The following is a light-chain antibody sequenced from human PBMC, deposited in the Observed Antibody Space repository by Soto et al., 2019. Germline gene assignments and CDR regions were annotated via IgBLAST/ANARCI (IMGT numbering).Light chain of an antibody. J-gene: IGKJ4*01. CDR2: DAS. CDR1: QSVSSY. CDR3: QQRSNWPPVT. V-gene: IGKV3-11*01. Sequence: EIVVTQSPATLSFSPGERCTLSCRASQSVSSYLAWYQQKPGQAPRLLIYDASNRATGIPARFSGSGSGTDFTLTISSLEPEDFGVYYCQQRSNWPPVTFGGGTKVDIK.